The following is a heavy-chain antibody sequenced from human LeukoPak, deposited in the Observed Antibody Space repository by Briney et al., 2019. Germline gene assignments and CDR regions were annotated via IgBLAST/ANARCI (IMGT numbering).Heavy chain of an antibody. CDR3: ARRAGAYSHPYDY. Sequence: PGGSLRLSCAASGFTFSNYWMNWVRQAPGKGLEWVANIKQDGSEKYYVDSVKGRFTISRDNAKNSLYLQMNSLRAEDSAVYYCARRAGAYSHPYDYWGQGTLVTVSS. J-gene: IGHJ4*02. CDR1: GFTFSNYW. V-gene: IGHV3-7*01. CDR2: IKQDGSEK. D-gene: IGHD4/OR15-4a*01.